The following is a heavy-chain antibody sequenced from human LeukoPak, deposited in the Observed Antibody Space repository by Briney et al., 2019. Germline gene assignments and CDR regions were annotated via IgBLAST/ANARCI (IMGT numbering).Heavy chain of an antibody. Sequence: GGSLRLSCAASGFTFSNYWMHWIRQAPGKGLVWVSRLNADGNSITYADSVRGRFTISRDNAKNTVHLQMNSLRVEDTAIYFCAGAYSAYDPFDYWGQGILVTVSS. V-gene: IGHV3-74*01. J-gene: IGHJ4*02. CDR3: AGAYSAYDPFDY. CDR1: GFTFSNYW. CDR2: LNADGNSI. D-gene: IGHD5-12*01.